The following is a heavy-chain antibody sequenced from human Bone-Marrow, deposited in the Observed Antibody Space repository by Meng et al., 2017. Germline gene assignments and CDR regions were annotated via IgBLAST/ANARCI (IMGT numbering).Heavy chain of an antibody. CDR1: GFTFSNAW. V-gene: IGHV3-15*01. CDR3: TGHIDY. Sequence: GESLKISCAGSGFTFSNAWMTWVRQAPGKGLEWIGRMKSNVDDGTVDYAAALKGRFFISRDDSKNMFYLQMNSLKSEDTAVYYCTGHIDYWGHGTLVTVSS. CDR2: MKSNVDDGTV. J-gene: IGHJ4*01.